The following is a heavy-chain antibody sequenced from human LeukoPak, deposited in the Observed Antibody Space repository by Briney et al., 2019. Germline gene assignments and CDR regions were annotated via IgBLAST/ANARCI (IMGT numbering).Heavy chain of an antibody. D-gene: IGHD3-10*01. CDR1: GFTFSSYA. V-gene: IGHV3-23*01. CDR3: AKEPSSYYGSGYGYFDY. CDR2: ISGSGAST. J-gene: IGHJ4*02. Sequence: GGSLRLSCAASGFTFSSYAMSWVRQAPGKGLEWVSAISGSGASTYYAYADSVKGRFTISRDNSKNTLFLQMNSLRAEDTAVYYCAKEPSSYYGSGYGYFDYWGQGTPVTVSS.